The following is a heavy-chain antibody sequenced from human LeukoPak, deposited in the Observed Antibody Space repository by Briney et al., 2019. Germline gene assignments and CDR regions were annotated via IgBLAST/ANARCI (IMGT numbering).Heavy chain of an antibody. D-gene: IGHD2-15*01. CDR1: GGTFSSHG. Sequence: ASVKVSCKASGGTFSSHGIYWVRQAPGQGLEWMGWISGYNGNTKYAQKFQGRVSVTTDTSTSTAYMELRSLRSDDTAVYYCARAEGVVVAAHIDVWGKGTTVTVSS. J-gene: IGHJ6*03. CDR3: ARAEGVVVAAHIDV. CDR2: ISGYNGNT. V-gene: IGHV1-18*01.